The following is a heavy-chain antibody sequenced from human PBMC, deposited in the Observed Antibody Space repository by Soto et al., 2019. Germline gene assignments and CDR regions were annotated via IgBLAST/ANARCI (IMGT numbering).Heavy chain of an antibody. CDR1: GGSISSGGYS. CDR2: IYHSGST. J-gene: IGHJ1*01. V-gene: IGHV4-30-2*01. D-gene: IGHD4-17*01. Sequence: PSETLSLTCAVSGGSISSGGYSWSWIRQPPGKGLEWIGYIYHSGSTYYNPSLKSRVTISVDRSKNQFSLKLSSVTAADTAVYYCASQTTVTTSEYFQHWGQGTLVTVSS. CDR3: ASQTTVTTSEYFQH.